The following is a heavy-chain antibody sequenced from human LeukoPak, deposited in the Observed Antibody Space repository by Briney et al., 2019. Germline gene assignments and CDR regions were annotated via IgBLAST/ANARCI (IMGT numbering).Heavy chain of an antibody. CDR2: IYYSGST. D-gene: IGHD6-13*01. V-gene: IGHV4-31*03. J-gene: IGHJ4*02. Sequence: PSQTLSLTCTVSGGSISSGGYYWSWLRQHPVKGLEYIGSIYYSGSTYYNPSLKSRLTMSVDTSKNQFSLKLSSVTAADTAVYFCARVPAFAAEIQYYFDYWGQGTLVTVSS. CDR1: GGSISSGGYY. CDR3: ARVPAFAAEIQYYFDY.